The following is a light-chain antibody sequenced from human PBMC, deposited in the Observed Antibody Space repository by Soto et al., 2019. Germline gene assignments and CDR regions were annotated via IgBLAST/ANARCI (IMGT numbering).Light chain of an antibody. CDR2: ATS. J-gene: IGKJ5*01. V-gene: IGKV3-20*01. Sequence: EIVLTQSPGTLSLSPGESATLSCRASQSLSSNTYLAWYQQRPVQAPMLLVYATSRASGFPDTFSGSGSGTQFTLPINRLQPEDYAVYYYQYDGKSPPSTFGQGTQRDIK. CDR1: QSLSSNTY. CDR3: QYDGKSPPST.